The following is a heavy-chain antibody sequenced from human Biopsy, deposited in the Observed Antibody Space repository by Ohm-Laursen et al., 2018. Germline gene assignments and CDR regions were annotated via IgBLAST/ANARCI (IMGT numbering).Heavy chain of an antibody. CDR1: GFTFSSHA. V-gene: IGHV3-23*01. J-gene: IGHJ6*02. Sequence: SLRLSCAASGFTFSSHAMSWVRQAPGKGLECVSVINGSGGSTYYADPVKGRFTISRDNSKNTLYLQMNSLRAEDTAMYYCARDIWLVRLETATMQYSHMDVWGQGTAVSVSS. CDR3: ARDIWLVRLETATMQYSHMDV. CDR2: INGSGGST. D-gene: IGHD5-24*01.